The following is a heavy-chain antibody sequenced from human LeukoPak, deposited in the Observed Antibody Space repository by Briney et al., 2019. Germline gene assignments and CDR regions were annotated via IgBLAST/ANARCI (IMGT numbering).Heavy chain of an antibody. CDR3: ARDLYDFVWGSYRD. V-gene: IGHV6-1*01. Sequence: QTLSLPWDISGEPLYRNRAPWNWIRQSPSRGLEWQGRSYYRSKRYNHVAVSVKHRLSLNPDPSKNQFSLQLNSVTPEDTAVYYCARDLYDFVWGSYRDWGQGTLVTVSS. D-gene: IGHD3-16*02. CDR1: GEPLYRNRAP. CDR2: SYYRSKRYN. J-gene: IGHJ4*02.